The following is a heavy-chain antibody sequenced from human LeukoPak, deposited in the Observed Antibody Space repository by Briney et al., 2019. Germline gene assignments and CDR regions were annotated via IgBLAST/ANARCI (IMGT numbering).Heavy chain of an antibody. CDR1: RFTFSSYA. CDR2: ISGRGGST. D-gene: IGHD2-15*01. CDR3: VRGCSDTCYRFDY. J-gene: IGHJ4*02. Sequence: GGSLRLSCAASRFTFSSYAMSWVRQAPGKGLEWVSAISGRGGSTYYADSVKGRFTISRDNSKNTLYLQMNSLRAEDTAVYYCVRGCSDTCYRFDYWGQGTLVTVSS. V-gene: IGHV3-23*01.